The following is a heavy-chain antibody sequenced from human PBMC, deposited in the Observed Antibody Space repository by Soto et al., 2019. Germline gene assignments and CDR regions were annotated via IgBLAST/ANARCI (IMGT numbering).Heavy chain of an antibody. Sequence: QVQLQESGPGLVKPSETLSLTCTVSGGSISSYYWSWIRQPPGKGLEWIGYIYYSGSTNYNPSLKRRVTISVDTSKNQFSLKLSSVTAADTAVYYCARVLLNANAFDIWGQGTMVTVSS. D-gene: IGHD1-1*01. J-gene: IGHJ3*02. CDR2: IYYSGST. CDR1: GGSISSYY. V-gene: IGHV4-59*01. CDR3: ARVLLNANAFDI.